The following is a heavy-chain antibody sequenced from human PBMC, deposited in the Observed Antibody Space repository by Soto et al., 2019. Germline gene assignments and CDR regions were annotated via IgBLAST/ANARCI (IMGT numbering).Heavy chain of an antibody. D-gene: IGHD2-2*01. J-gene: IGHJ5*02. CDR3: ARDSADVVVVPAAMPINWFDP. CDR2: ISYDGSNK. CDR1: GFTFSSYA. Sequence: GGSLRLSCAASGFTFSSYAMHWVRQAPGKGLEWVAVISYDGSNKYYADSVKGRFTISRDNSKNTLYLQMNSLRAEDTAVYYCARDSADVVVVPAAMPINWFDPWGQGTLVTVSS. V-gene: IGHV3-30-3*01.